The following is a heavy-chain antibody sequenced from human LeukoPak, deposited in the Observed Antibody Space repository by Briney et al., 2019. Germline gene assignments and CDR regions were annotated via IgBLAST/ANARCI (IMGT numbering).Heavy chain of an antibody. D-gene: IGHD3-9*01. CDR3: ARDSESWTETGPRFDY. V-gene: IGHV3-7*01. CDR2: INQDGSAQ. J-gene: IGHJ4*02. Sequence: GGSLRLSCTASGFSFNGYWMSWVRQAPGKGLEWVANINQDGSAQYYVDSVKGQFTISRDNAKNSLYLQMNSLRVEDTAVYYCARDSESWTETGPRFDYWGQGTLVTVSS. CDR1: GFSFNGYW.